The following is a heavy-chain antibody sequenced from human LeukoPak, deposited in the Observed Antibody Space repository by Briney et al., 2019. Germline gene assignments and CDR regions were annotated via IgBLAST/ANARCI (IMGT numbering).Heavy chain of an antibody. CDR1: GGSISSYY. J-gene: IGHJ4*02. V-gene: IGHV4-59*12. CDR2: IYYSGST. CDR3: ARSLSTAEWELLSH. D-gene: IGHD1-26*01. Sequence: PSETLSLTCTVSGGSISSYYWSWIRQPPGKGLEWIGYIYYSGSTNYNPSLKSRVTISVDTSKNQFSLKLSSVTAADTAVYYCARSLSTAEWELLSHWGQGTLVTVSS.